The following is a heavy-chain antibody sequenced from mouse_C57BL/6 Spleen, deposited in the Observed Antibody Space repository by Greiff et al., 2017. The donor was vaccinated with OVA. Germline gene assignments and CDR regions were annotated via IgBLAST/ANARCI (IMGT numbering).Heavy chain of an antibody. CDR3: AEDYDGYAMDY. Sequence: VKLMESGPELVKPGASVKISCKASGYSFTSYYIHWVKQRPGQGLEWIGWIYPGSGNTKYNEKFKGKATLTADTSSSTAYMQLSSLTSEDSAVYYCAEDYDGYAMDYWGQGTLVTVSA. J-gene: IGHJ4*01. CDR2: IYPGSGNT. D-gene: IGHD2-4*01. V-gene: IGHV1-66*01. CDR1: GYSFTSYY.